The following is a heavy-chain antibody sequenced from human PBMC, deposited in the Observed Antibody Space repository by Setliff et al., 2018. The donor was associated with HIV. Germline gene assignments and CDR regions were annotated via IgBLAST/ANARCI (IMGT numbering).Heavy chain of an antibody. CDR3: ARAPNPYSSGWYWQGNYFDS. V-gene: IGHV4-59*02. J-gene: IGHJ4*02. CDR1: GGSVSGHY. Sequence: SETLSLTCSVSGGSVSGHYWSWIRQPPGKGLEWIGYIYHSGTSNKNPSLKSRVTMSVDTSKNQFSLKVRSVTAADTAVYYCARAPNPYSSGWYWQGNYFDSWGQGTLVTVSS. CDR2: IYHSGTS. D-gene: IGHD6-19*01.